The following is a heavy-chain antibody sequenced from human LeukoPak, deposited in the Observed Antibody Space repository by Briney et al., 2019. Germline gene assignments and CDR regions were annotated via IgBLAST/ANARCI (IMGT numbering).Heavy chain of an antibody. CDR2: ISSSGSTI. D-gene: IGHD2-21*01. Sequence: GGSLRLSCAASGFTFSSYSMNWVRQAPGKGLEWVSSISSSGSTIYYADSVKGRFTISRDNAKNSLYLQMNSLRAEDTAVYYCARDVGVHYMDAWGKGTTVTVSS. CDR3: ARDVGVHYMDA. CDR1: GFTFSSYS. J-gene: IGHJ6*03. V-gene: IGHV3-48*04.